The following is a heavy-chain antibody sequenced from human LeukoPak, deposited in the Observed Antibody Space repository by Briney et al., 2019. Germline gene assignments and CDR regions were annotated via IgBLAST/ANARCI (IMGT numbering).Heavy chain of an antibody. Sequence: ASVKVSCKASGYTFTGYHMHWVRQAPGQGLEWMGWVSAYNGNTNYAQKLRGRVTMTTDTSANTAYMELGSLRSDDTAVYYCARGLLTARARDAFDIWGQGTMVTVSS. J-gene: IGHJ3*02. CDR2: VSAYNGNT. V-gene: IGHV1-18*04. CDR1: GYTFTGYH. CDR3: ARGLLTARARDAFDI. D-gene: IGHD7-27*01.